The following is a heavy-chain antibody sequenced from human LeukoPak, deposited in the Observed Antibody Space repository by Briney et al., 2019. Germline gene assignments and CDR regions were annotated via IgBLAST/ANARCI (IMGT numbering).Heavy chain of an antibody. CDR3: TTRLQHHFDY. CDR1: GFTVSRNY. CDR2: ISDPHSGSQT. J-gene: IGHJ4*02. Sequence: PGGSLRLSCAASGFTVSRNYMNWVRQALGQGLEWVSTISDPHSGSQTHYADSVKGRFTISRDDSQNTVYLQMDSLRAEDTAVYYCTTRLQHHFDYWGQGTQVTVSS. V-gene: IGHV3-23*01. D-gene: IGHD2-15*01.